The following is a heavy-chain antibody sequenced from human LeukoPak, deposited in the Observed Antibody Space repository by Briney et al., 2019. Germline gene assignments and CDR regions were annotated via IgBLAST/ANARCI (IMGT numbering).Heavy chain of an antibody. J-gene: IGHJ6*03. Sequence: ASVKVSCKASGYTFTSYAMNWVRQATGQGLEWMGWMNPNSGNTGYAQKFQGRVTMTRNTSISTAYMELSSLRSEDTAVYYCARREYYYYYMDVWGKGTTVTISS. CDR3: ARREYYYYYMDV. D-gene: IGHD5-24*01. CDR1: GYTFTSYA. CDR2: MNPNSGNT. V-gene: IGHV1-8*02.